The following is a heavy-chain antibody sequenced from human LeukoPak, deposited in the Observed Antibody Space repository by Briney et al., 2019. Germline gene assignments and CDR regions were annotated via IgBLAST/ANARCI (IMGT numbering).Heavy chain of an antibody. CDR2: IYYSGST. Sequence: SETLSLTCTVSGGSISSSSYYWGWIRQPPGKGLEWIGSIYYSGSTYYNPSLKSRVTISVDTSKNQFSLKLSSVTAADTAVYYCARRVRRGYDSSWDYYYYMDVWGKGTTVTVSS. V-gene: IGHV4-39*01. CDR3: ARRVRRGYDSSWDYYYYMDV. J-gene: IGHJ6*03. D-gene: IGHD3-22*01. CDR1: GGSISSSSYY.